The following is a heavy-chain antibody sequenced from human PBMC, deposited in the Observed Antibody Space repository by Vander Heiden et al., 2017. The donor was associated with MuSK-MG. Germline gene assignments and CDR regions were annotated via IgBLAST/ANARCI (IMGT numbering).Heavy chain of an antibody. CDR2: VASRGHAI. D-gene: IGHD2-8*02. V-gene: IGHV3-30*18. Sequence: QVQLEASGGGVVQPGTSLRLSCVASGFTFNRFSMHWVRQAPGKGLEWLAVVASRGHAINYADSVRGRFIISRDNSKNTVFLQMNSLTTEDTALYYCAKEHFTGWPNIVYWGQGSLVIVSS. CDR1: GFTFNRFS. CDR3: AKEHFTGWPNIVY. J-gene: IGHJ4*02.